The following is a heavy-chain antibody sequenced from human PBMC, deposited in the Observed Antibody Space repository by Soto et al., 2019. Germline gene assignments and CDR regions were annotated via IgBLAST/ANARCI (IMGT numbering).Heavy chain of an antibody. CDR3: GRGVVVDVVTPTRVVFDY. CDR1: GYTFTGNY. V-gene: IGHV1-2*02. J-gene: IGHJ4*02. CDR2: INPRSGGT. Sequence: QVQLVQSGAEVKKPGASVKVSCKASGYTFTGNYIHWVRQAPGQGPEWMAWINPRSGGTDYAQKSQGRVNITRDTSIPTGYLDLSRLTSDDTAMDYCGRGVVVDVVTPTRVVFDYWCQGTLLTVSS. D-gene: IGHD2-15*01.